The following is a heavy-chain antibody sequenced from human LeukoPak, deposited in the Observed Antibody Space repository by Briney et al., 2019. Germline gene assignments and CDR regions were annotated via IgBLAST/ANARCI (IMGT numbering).Heavy chain of an antibody. D-gene: IGHD5-12*01. V-gene: IGHV4-39*01. CDR1: GGSISSSGYY. J-gene: IGHJ3*02. Sequence: SETLSLTCIVSGGSISSSGYYWDWIRQPPGKGLEWIGNFYYTGSTYYNPSLKSRITISVDTSKNQFSLKLRSVTAADTAVYYCARHSRSGYGDYESAFDIWGQGTMVTVSS. CDR3: ARHSRSGYGDYESAFDI. CDR2: FYYTGST.